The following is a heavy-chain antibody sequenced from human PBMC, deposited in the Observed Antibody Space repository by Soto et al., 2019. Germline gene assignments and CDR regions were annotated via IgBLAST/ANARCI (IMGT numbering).Heavy chain of an antibody. J-gene: IGHJ4*02. CDR3: ARHYSWGYCSGGSCFFDY. CDR1: GGSISSYY. V-gene: IGHV4-59*08. D-gene: IGHD2-15*01. CDR2: IYYSGST. Sequence: SETLSLTCTVSGGSISSYYWSWIRQPPGKGLEWIGYIYYSGSTNYNPSLKSRVTISVDTSKNQFSLKMSSVTAADAAVYYCARHYSWGYCSGGSCFFDYWGQGTLVTVSS.